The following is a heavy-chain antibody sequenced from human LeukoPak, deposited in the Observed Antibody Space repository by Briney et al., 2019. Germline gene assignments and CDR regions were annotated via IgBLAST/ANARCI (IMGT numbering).Heavy chain of an antibody. V-gene: IGHV3-23*01. J-gene: IGHJ4*02. CDR3: AKGQRWELPLDF. Sequence: GGSLRLSCAASGFTFSSYAMTWVRQAPGKGLEWGSAISDSGRSTYYADSVKGRFTIPRDVSKTTLYLQMNSLRAEDTALYYCAKGQRWELPLDFWGQGTLVTVSS. CDR2: ISDSGRST. D-gene: IGHD2-15*01. CDR1: GFTFSSYA.